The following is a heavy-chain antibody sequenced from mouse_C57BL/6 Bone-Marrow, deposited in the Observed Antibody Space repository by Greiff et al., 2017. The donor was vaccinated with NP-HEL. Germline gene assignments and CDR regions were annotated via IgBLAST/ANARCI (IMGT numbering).Heavy chain of an antibody. V-gene: IGHV6-3*01. Sequence: EVHLVESGGGLVQPGGSMKLSCVASGFTFSNYWMNWVRQSPEKGLEWVAQIRLKSDNYATHYAESVKGRFTISRDDSKSSVYLQMNNLRAEDTGIYYCTPIYYYGRDAMDYWGQGTSVTVSS. J-gene: IGHJ4*01. CDR1: GFTFSNYW. CDR2: IRLKSDNYAT. CDR3: TPIYYYGRDAMDY. D-gene: IGHD1-1*01.